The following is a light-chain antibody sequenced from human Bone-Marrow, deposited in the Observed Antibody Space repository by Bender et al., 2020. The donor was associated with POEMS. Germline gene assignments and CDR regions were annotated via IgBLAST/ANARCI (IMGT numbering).Light chain of an antibody. V-gene: IGLV1-44*01. J-gene: IGLJ3*02. Sequence: QSVLTQPPSASGTPGQRVTISCSGSSSNIGSNPVHWFQQVPGTAPKLLIYTDTQRPSGVPDRFSGSKSVTSASLAISGLRSEDEADYSCAAWDDNLNGWVFGGGTRLTV. CDR3: AAWDDNLNGWV. CDR2: TDT. CDR1: SSNIGSNP.